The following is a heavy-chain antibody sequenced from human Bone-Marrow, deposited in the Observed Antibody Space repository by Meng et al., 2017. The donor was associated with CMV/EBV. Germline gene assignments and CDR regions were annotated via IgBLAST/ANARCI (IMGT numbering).Heavy chain of an antibody. Sequence: GESLKISCAASGFNFSSYWMHWVRQASGKGLVWVSRINSDGSSTSYADSVKGRFTISRDNAKNTLYLQMNSLRAEDTAVYYCARDFEAAAGYYYYGMDVWGQGTTVTVSS. CDR3: ARDFEAAAGYYYYGMDV. J-gene: IGHJ6*02. V-gene: IGHV3-74*01. CDR1: GFNFSSYW. CDR2: INSDGSST. D-gene: IGHD6-13*01.